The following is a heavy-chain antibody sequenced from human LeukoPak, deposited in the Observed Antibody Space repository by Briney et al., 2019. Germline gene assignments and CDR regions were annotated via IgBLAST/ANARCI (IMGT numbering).Heavy chain of an antibody. Sequence: GGSLRLSCAASGFTFSSYSMNWVRQAPGKGLEWVSSVSSSSSYIYYADSVEGRFTISRDNAKNSLYLQMNSLRAEDTAAYYCANRKQWLSYWGQGTLVTVSS. CDR1: GFTFSSYS. D-gene: IGHD6-19*01. J-gene: IGHJ4*02. CDR3: ANRKQWLSY. CDR2: VSSSSSYI. V-gene: IGHV3-21*01.